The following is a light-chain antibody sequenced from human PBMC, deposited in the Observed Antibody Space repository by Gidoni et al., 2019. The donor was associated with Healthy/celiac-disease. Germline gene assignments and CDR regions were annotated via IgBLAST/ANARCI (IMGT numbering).Light chain of an antibody. CDR2: GNS. CDR1: SSNIGAGYD. CDR3: QSYDSSLSGSGV. J-gene: IGLJ3*02. Sequence: QSVLTPPPSVSWAPGPRVTISCTGSSSNIGAGYDVHWYQQLPGTAPKLLTYGNSNRPSGVPDRFSGSKSGTSASLAITGLQAEDEADYYCQSYDSSLSGSGVFGGGTKLTVL. V-gene: IGLV1-40*01.